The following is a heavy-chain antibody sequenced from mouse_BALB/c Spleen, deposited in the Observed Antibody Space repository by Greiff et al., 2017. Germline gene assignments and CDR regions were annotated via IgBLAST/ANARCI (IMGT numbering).Heavy chain of an antibody. CDR2: IDPYNGGT. J-gene: IGHJ2*01. CDR1: GYAFTSYN. CDR3: ARKRTVVANFDY. V-gene: IGHV1S135*01. Sequence: VHVKQSGPELVKPGASVKVSCKASGYAFTSYNMYWVKQSHGKSLEWIGYIDPYNGGTSYNQKFKGKATLTVDKSSSTAYMHLNSLTSEDSAVYYCARKRTVVANFDYWGQGTTLTVSS. D-gene: IGHD1-1*01.